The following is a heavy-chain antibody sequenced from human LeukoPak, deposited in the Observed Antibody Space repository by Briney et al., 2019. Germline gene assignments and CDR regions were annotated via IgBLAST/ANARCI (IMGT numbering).Heavy chain of an antibody. J-gene: IGHJ4*02. V-gene: IGHV4-30-2*01. CDR2: IYHSGST. CDR1: GGSISSGGYS. Sequence: PSETLSLTCAVSGGSISSGGYSWSWIRQPPGKGLEWIGYIYHSGSTYYNPSLKSRVTISVDRSKNQFSLKLSSVTAADTAVYYCARVRYTMVRGVIKDGFDYWGQGTLVTVSS. CDR3: ARVRYTMVRGVIKDGFDY. D-gene: IGHD3-10*01.